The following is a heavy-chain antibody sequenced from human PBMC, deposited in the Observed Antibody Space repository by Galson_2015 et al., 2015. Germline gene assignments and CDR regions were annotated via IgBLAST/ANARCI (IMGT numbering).Heavy chain of an antibody. Sequence: SLRLSCAASGFTFSSYVMHWVRQAPGKGLEWVAVISHDGRITYFADSVKGRFTLSRDNSKSTMYLQTTSLKTEDTAVYFCAREGYSGYGSFFDYWGQGTLVTVS. V-gene: IGHV3-30*01. CDR1: GFTFSSYV. CDR2: ISHDGRIT. CDR3: AREGYSGYGSFFDY. D-gene: IGHD5-12*01. J-gene: IGHJ4*02.